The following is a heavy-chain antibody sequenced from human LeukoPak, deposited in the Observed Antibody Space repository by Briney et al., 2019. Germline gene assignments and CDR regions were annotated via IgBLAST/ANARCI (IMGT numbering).Heavy chain of an antibody. Sequence: GGSLRLFCAASGFTFSDYYMSWIRQAPGKGLEWVSWISGSSSKTSYADSVKGRFTISRDNAKNSVYLQMNSLRAEDTAVYYCARTNSLDYWGQGTLVTVSS. V-gene: IGHV3-11*03. J-gene: IGHJ4*02. CDR3: ARTNSLDY. CDR1: GFTFSDYY. CDR2: ISGSSSKT.